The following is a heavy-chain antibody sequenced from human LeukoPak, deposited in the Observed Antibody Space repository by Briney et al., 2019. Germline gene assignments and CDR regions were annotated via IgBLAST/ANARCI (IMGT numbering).Heavy chain of an antibody. Sequence: PGGSLRLSCEGSGFSFSTNYMNWVRQAPGKGLEWVSILYSGSSTYYTDSVKGRFTVSRDDSKNTLYLHMNSLGVEDTAVYYCARVGDHYHWYLDVWGRGTLVTVSS. V-gene: IGHV3-53*01. CDR2: LYSGSST. J-gene: IGHJ2*01. D-gene: IGHD3-10*01. CDR3: ARVGDHYHWYLDV. CDR1: GFSFSTNY.